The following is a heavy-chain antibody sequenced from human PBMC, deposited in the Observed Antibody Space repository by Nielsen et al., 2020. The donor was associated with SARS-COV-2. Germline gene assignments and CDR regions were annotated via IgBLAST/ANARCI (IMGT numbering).Heavy chain of an antibody. CDR2: INPNSGGT. V-gene: IGHV1-2*02. CDR1: GYTFTGYY. CDR3: AREVYVSYDGSGYSYGMDV. D-gene: IGHD3-22*01. Sequence: ASVPVSCKASGYTFTGYYMHWVRQAPGQGLEGMGWINPNSGGTHYAQKFQGRVTITRDTSISTAYMELSRLRSDDTAVYFCAREVYVSYDGSGYSYGMDVWGQGTTVTVSS. J-gene: IGHJ6*02.